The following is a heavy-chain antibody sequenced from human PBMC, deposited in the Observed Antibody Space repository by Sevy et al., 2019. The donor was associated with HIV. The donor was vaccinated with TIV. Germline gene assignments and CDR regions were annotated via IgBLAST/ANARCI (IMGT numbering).Heavy chain of an antibody. V-gene: IGHV3-33*01. J-gene: IGHJ6*03. CDR2: IWYDGSSK. D-gene: IGHD3-9*01. CDR3: ARDRTDILTGYYYYYYYMDV. Sequence: GGSLRLSCAASGFTFSSYGMHWVRQAPGKGLEWVALIWYDGSSKYYADSVKGRFTISRDNSKNTLYLQMNSLRAEDTAMYYCARDRTDILTGYYYYYYYMDVWGKGTTVTVSS. CDR1: GFTFSSYG.